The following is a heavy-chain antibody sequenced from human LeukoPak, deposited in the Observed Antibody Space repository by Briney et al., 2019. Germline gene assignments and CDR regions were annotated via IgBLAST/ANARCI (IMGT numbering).Heavy chain of an antibody. V-gene: IGHV1-69*13. CDR1: GGTFSSYA. CDR2: IIPIFGTA. D-gene: IGHD6-13*01. Sequence: GASVKVSCKASGGTFSSYAISWVRQAPGQGLEWMGGIIPIFGTANYAQKFQGRVTITADESTSTAYMELSSLRSEDTAVYYCARLAAGPTDAFDIWGQGTMVTVSS. J-gene: IGHJ3*02. CDR3: ARLAAGPTDAFDI.